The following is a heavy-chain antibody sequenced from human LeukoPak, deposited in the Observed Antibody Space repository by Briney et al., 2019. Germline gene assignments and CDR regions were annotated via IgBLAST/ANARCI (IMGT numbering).Heavy chain of an antibody. CDR3: ARLDYDTNGFHLHFDY. Sequence: GESLKISCKGSGYKFTTYWIGWVRQMPGKGLEWMGMIYPRDSDTQYRPSFQGQVTISADKSINTAYLQWSSLKASDTAMYYCARLDYDTNGFHLHFDYWGQGTLVTVSS. J-gene: IGHJ4*02. CDR2: IYPRDSDT. D-gene: IGHD3-22*01. V-gene: IGHV5-51*01. CDR1: GYKFTTYW.